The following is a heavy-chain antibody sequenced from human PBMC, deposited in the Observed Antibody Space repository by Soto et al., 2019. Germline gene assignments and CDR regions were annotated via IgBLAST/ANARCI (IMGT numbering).Heavy chain of an antibody. CDR1: GFTFSSYA. V-gene: IGHV3-23*01. CDR3: AKERAGYYYGSGTNDDAFDI. D-gene: IGHD3-10*01. J-gene: IGHJ3*02. CDR2: ISGSGVST. Sequence: EVQLLESGGGLVQPGGSLRLSCAASGFTFSSYAMSWVRQAPGKGLEWVSAISGSGVSTYYEDSVKGRFTISRDNSKNTLYLQMNSLRAEDTAVYYCAKERAGYYYGSGTNDDAFDIWGQGTMVTVSS.